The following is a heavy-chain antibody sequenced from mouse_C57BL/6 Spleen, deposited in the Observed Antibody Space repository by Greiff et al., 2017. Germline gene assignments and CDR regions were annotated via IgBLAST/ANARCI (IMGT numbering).Heavy chain of an antibody. Sequence: VQLQQSGPELVKPGASVKIPCKASGYTFTDYNMDWVKQSHGKSLEWIGDINPNNGGTTYNQKFKAKATLTVDKSSNTAYMELRTQTSEDTAVYYCARENGSLDYWGQGTTLTVSS. V-gene: IGHV1-18*01. D-gene: IGHD1-1*01. CDR1: GYTFTDYN. CDR3: ARENGSLDY. J-gene: IGHJ2*01. CDR2: INPNNGGT.